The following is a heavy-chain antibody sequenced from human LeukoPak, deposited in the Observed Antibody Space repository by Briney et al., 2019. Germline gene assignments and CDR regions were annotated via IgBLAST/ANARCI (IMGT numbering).Heavy chain of an antibody. Sequence: PSETLSLTCAVSGGSISSSNWWSWVRQPPGQGLEWIGEIYHSGSTNYNPSLKSRVTISVGKSKNQFSLKLSSVTAADTAVYYCARTTMIPTPDAFDIWGQGTMVTVSS. V-gene: IGHV4-4*02. CDR1: GGSISSSNW. J-gene: IGHJ3*02. CDR2: IYHSGST. D-gene: IGHD3-22*01. CDR3: ARTTMIPTPDAFDI.